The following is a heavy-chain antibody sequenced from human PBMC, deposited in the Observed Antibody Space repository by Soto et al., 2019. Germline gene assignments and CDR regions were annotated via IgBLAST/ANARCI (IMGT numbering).Heavy chain of an antibody. CDR2: ISVSGGST. D-gene: IGHD6-13*01. CDR3: AKDFKAAGYFDH. Sequence: PEASRRLSCTVSGFTLSSSAMSWVSKATGKGLEWVSSISVSGGSTYYEDSVKGRFTISRDNSKNTLYLQMNSLRAEDTAVYYCAKDFKAAGYFDHWGQG. V-gene: IGHV3-23*01. CDR1: GFTLSSSA. J-gene: IGHJ4*02.